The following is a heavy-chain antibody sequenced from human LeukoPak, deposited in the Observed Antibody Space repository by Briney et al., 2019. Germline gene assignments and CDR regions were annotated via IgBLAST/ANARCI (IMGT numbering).Heavy chain of an antibody. D-gene: IGHD2-2*01. CDR1: GFTFSSYE. CDR3: ARDIKGQYQDAFDM. Sequence: GGSLRLSCAASGFTFSSYEMNWVRQAPGKGLEWVSYISSSGSNIKYADSVKGRFTISRGNAKNSVYLQMNSLRAEDTAVYYCARDIKGQYQDAFDMWGQGTMVTVSS. CDR2: ISSSGSNI. J-gene: IGHJ3*02. V-gene: IGHV3-48*03.